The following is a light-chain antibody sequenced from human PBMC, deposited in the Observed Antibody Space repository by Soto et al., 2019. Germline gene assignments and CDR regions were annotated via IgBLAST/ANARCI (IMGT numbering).Light chain of an antibody. CDR2: EVS. J-gene: IGLJ1*01. Sequence: QSVLPQPASVSGSPGQSIAISCTGTSGDVGAYGYVSWYQHHPDKAPKLMIYEVSNRPSGVSDRFSGSKSVYTATLTISGLQAEDEADYYCASHTTSDTRVFGTG. V-gene: IGLV2-14*01. CDR3: ASHTTSDTRV. CDR1: SGDVGAYGY.